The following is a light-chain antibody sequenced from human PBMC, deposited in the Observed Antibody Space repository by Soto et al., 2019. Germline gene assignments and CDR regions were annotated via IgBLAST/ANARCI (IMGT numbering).Light chain of an antibody. CDR1: SSDVGGYNY. J-gene: IGLJ2*01. CDR3: SSYAAINNFV. Sequence: QSALTQPPSASGSPGQSVTISCTGTSSDVGGYNYVSWYQQHPGKAPKLMIYEVSKRPLGVPDRFSGSKSGNTASLTVSGLQAEDEADYYCSSYAAINNFVFGGGTKLTVL. V-gene: IGLV2-8*01. CDR2: EVS.